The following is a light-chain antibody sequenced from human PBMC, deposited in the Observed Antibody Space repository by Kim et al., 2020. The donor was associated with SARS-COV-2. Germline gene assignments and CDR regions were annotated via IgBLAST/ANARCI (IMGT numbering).Light chain of an antibody. Sequence: EIVMTQSPATLSVSPGERATLSCRASQTLGSNLAWYQQKPGQAPRLLIYGSYTRATGIPARFSGSGSGTEFTLTISSLQSEDFVVYYCHQYNNWPRTFGQGTKVDIK. CDR2: GSY. CDR1: QTLGSN. CDR3: HQYNNWPRT. J-gene: IGKJ1*01. V-gene: IGKV3-15*01.